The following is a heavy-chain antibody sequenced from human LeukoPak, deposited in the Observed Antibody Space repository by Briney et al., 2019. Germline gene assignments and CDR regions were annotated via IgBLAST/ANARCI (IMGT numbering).Heavy chain of an antibody. CDR3: ARGPVYTSALHAGAFDF. CDR2: ISGSGSGT. V-gene: IGHV3-23*01. CDR1: KFTFSNYA. D-gene: IGHD1-14*01. J-gene: IGHJ4*02. Sequence: PGGSLRLSCAASKFTFSNYAMSWVRQAPGKGLQWVSTISGSGSGTYYAGSVKGRLTISRDNSRNTLSLQMSFLRAEDTAVYYCARGPVYTSALHAGAFDFWGRGTLVTVSS.